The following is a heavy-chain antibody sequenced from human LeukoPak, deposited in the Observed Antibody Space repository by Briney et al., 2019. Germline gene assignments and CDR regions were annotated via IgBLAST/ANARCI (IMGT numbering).Heavy chain of an antibody. CDR3: AKVKGEVIGAFDI. CDR1: RFTFSSYG. D-gene: IGHD3-16*01. CDR2: ISYDGNNR. Sequence: PGRSLRLSCAASRFTFSSYGMHWVRQAPGKGLEWVAVISYDGNNRYYADSVEGRFTISRYNSKNTLYLQMTSLRAEDTAVYYCAKVKGEVIGAFDIWGQGTMVTVSS. V-gene: IGHV3-30*18. J-gene: IGHJ3*02.